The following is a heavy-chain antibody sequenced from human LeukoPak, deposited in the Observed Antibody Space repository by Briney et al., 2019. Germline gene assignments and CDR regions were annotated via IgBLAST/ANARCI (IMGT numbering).Heavy chain of an antibody. V-gene: IGHV1-69*05. CDR3: ASSWTYYYDSSGYYYGY. CDR1: GGTFSSYA. Sequence: SVKVSCKASGGTFSSYAISWVRQAPGQGLEWMGRIIPIFGTANYAQKFQGRATITTDESTGTAYMELSSLRSEDTAVYYCASSWTYYYDSSGYYYGYWGQGTLVTVSS. J-gene: IGHJ4*02. CDR2: IIPIFGTA. D-gene: IGHD3-22*01.